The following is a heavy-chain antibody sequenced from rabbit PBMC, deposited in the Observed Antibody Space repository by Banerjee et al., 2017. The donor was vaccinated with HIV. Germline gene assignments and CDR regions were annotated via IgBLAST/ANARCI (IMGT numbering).Heavy chain of an antibody. CDR2: INAVTGKA. V-gene: IGHV1S45*01. Sequence: QEQVLESGGGLVKPEGSLKLSCTASGFSFSNKVVMCWVRQAPGKGLEWIGCINAVTGKAVYANWAKGRVTISKTSSTTVTLQLTSLTAADTATYFCVRDTWNFNLWGPGTLVTVS. CDR1: GFSFSNKVV. D-gene: IGHD3-1*01. J-gene: IGHJ4*01. CDR3: VRDTWNFNL.